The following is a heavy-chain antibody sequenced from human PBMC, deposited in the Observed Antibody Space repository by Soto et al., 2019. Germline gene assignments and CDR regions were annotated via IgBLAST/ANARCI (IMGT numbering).Heavy chain of an antibody. CDR1: GFTFSSYA. CDR3: AGGFYLDF. CDR2: MSYDGNTK. J-gene: IGHJ4*02. D-gene: IGHD2-15*01. Sequence: QAQLVESGGGVVQPGRSLRLSCAASGFTFSSYAMHWVHQAPGKGLEWVGVMSYDGNTKYFADSVKGRFTISRDNSKSTLYVQMDSLRTEDTAVYYCAGGFYLDFWGLGTLVTVSS. V-gene: IGHV3-30-3*01.